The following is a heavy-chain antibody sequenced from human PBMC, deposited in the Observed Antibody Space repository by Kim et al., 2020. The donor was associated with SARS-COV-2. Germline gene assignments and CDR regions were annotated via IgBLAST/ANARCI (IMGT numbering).Heavy chain of an antibody. Sequence: TIYYADSVKGRFTISRDNAKNSLYLQMNSLRDEDTAVYYCAKGYSGSGDWGQGTLVTVSS. CDR2: TI. D-gene: IGHD1-26*01. J-gene: IGHJ4*02. V-gene: IGHV3-48*02. CDR3: AKGYSGSGD.